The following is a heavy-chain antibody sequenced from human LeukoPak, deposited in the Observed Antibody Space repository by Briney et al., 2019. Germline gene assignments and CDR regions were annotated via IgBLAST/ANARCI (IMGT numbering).Heavy chain of an antibody. Sequence: SETLSLTCIVSGDPLSNDNYYWGWIRQPPGKGLEWIGSVYYSGSTYYNPSLKSRITMSVDTSKSQFSLNLSSVTAADTAVYYCARHVHHSSGFEYYFDYWGQGTLVTVSS. CDR3: ARHVHHSSGFEYYFDY. CDR2: VYYSGST. V-gene: IGHV4-39*01. CDR1: GDPLSNDNYY. D-gene: IGHD3-22*01. J-gene: IGHJ4*02.